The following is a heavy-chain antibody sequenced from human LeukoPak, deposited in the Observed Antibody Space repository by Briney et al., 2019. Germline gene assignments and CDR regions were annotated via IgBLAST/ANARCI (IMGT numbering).Heavy chain of an antibody. CDR2: INPSGGST. Sequence: ASVKVSCKASGGTFNSYAICWVRQAPGQGLEWMGIINPSGGSTSYAQKFQGRVTMTRDTSTSTVYMELSSLRSEDTAVYYCARAQGYYYYYYGMDVWGQGTTVTVSS. CDR3: ARAQGYYYYYYGMDV. J-gene: IGHJ6*02. V-gene: IGHV1-46*02. CDR1: GGTFNSYA.